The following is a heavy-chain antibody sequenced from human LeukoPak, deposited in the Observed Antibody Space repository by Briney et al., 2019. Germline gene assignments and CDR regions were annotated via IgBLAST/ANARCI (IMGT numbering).Heavy chain of an antibody. Sequence: SQTPSLTCTVSGGSISSGSYYWSWIRQPAGKGLEWIGRIYTSGSTNYNPSLKSRVTISVGTSKNQFSLKLSSVTAADTAVYYCARDRPRYSYGLGEDAFDIWGQGTMVTVSS. CDR3: ARDRPRYSYGLGEDAFDI. V-gene: IGHV4-61*02. J-gene: IGHJ3*02. D-gene: IGHD5-18*01. CDR2: IYTSGST. CDR1: GGSISSGSYY.